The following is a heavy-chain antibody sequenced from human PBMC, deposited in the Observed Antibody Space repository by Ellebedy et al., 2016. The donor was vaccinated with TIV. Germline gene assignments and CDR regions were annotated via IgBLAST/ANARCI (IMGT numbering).Heavy chain of an antibody. V-gene: IGHV3-21*01. CDR1: GFRFSSYG. Sequence: GESLKISCAASGFRFSSYGIHWVRQAPGEGLEWVSSITFNSDYIYYADSVRGRFTISRDNAKNSLYLQLTGLGAADTAIYFCARGLTTRAAFDLWGRGTLVTVSS. J-gene: IGHJ2*01. CDR2: ITFNSDYI. D-gene: IGHD1/OR15-1a*01. CDR3: ARGLTTRAAFDL.